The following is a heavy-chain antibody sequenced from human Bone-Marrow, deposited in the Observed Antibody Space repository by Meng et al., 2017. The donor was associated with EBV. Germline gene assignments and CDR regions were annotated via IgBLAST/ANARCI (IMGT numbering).Heavy chain of an antibody. D-gene: IGHD3-10*01. CDR3: ASESGRGYTPDY. J-gene: IGHJ4*02. CDR2: FLPTLGDT. Sequence: VQFVEAAAEVKKPWSSVKASCKTSGGPFRNYAGSWVRRASGQGLEWLDGFLPTLGDTPSAPKFPGRVTLPAAESTSTHYMDLSSLRSDDTAVYYCASESGRGYTPDYWGQGTLVTVSS. CDR1: GGPFRNYA. V-gene: IGHV1-69*01.